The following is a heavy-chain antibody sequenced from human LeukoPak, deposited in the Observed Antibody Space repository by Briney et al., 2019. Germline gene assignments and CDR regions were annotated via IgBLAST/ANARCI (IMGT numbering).Heavy chain of an antibody. V-gene: IGHV4-59*01. D-gene: IGHD6-13*01. Sequence: SETLSLTCTVSSDSISTNYWSWIRQPPGQGLKWSGYTSYSGNANYNPSLKRRVTISIDTSNNQFSLRLNSVSAADTAVYYCARTVYSSSWYKWAYFGYWGQGTLVTVSS. CDR2: TSYSGNA. J-gene: IGHJ4*02. CDR1: SDSISTNY. CDR3: ARTVYSSSWYKWAYFGY.